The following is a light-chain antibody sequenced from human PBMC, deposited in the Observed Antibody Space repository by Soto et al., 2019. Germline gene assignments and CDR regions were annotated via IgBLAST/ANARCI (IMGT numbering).Light chain of an antibody. J-gene: IGKJ1*01. CDR1: QSVSSNY. CDR3: QQYGGSPLWT. V-gene: IGKV3-20*01. Sequence: EIVLTQSPGTLSLSPGERATLSCRAGQSVSSNYLAWYQQKPGQAPRLLIYGASSRATGIPNRFTGSGSGTDFTLTISRLEPEDFAVYYCQQYGGSPLWTFGQGTKVDIK. CDR2: GAS.